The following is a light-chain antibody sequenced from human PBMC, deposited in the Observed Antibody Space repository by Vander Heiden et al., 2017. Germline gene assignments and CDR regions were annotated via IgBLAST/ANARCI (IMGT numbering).Light chain of an antibody. Sequence: SYELTQPPSVSVSPGQTARIRCSGDALPKKYIYWYQQKAGQAPVLVIYKDTERPSGIPERFSGSSSGTTVTLTISGAQAEDEADYYCQSADSTVVFGGGTKLTVL. CDR3: QSADSTVV. CDR1: ALPKKY. CDR2: KDT. V-gene: IGLV3-25*03. J-gene: IGLJ2*01.